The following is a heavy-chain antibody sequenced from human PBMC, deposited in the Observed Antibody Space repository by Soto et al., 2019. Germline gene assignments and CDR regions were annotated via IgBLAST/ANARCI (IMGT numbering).Heavy chain of an antibody. CDR2: ISVYDSNT. J-gene: IGHJ5*02. Sequence: QVQLVQSGAEVKKPGASVKVSCKASGYTFTSYGSNWVRQAPGQGLEWMGWISVYDSNTNYAQKLQGRVTMTADTSTSTAYMELRSLRSDDTAVYYCARDTYSSSSPSGWLDPWGQGTLVTVYS. CDR1: GYTFTSYG. D-gene: IGHD6-13*01. CDR3: ARDTYSSSSPSGWLDP. V-gene: IGHV1-18*01.